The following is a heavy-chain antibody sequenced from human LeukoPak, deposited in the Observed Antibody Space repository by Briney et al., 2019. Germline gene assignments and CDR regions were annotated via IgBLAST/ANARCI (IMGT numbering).Heavy chain of an antibody. V-gene: IGHV4-34*01. CDR2: INHSGTS. J-gene: IGHJ5*02. CDR1: GGSFSGYY. CDR3: ARGSPRDYDSSGYYYGLDP. Sequence: SETLSLTCTVYGGSFSGYYRSWVRQPPGKGLEWIGEINHSGTSNKNPSLKSRVTISGDTSKNQFSLELRSVTAADTAVYYCARGSPRDYDSSGYYYGLDPWGQGTLVTVSS. D-gene: IGHD3-22*01.